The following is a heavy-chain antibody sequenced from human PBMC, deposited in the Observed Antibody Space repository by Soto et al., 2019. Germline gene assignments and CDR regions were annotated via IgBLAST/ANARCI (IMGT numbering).Heavy chain of an antibody. V-gene: IGHV4-31*03. D-gene: IGHD6-13*01. CDR1: GGSIRSGGYY. CDR3: ARSSGYSSSRFDY. J-gene: IGHJ4*02. Sequence: SLTCTVSGGSIRSGGYYWSWIRQHPGKGLEWIGYIYYSGSTYYNPSLKSRVTMSVDTSKNQFSLKLSSVTAADTAVYYCARSSGYSSSRFDYWGQGILVTVSS. CDR2: IYYSGST.